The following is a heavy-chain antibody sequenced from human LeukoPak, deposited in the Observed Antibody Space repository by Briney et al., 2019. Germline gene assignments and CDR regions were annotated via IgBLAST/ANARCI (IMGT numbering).Heavy chain of an antibody. CDR3: ARRYYYDSSGYFDY. CDR1: GGSISSSSYY. J-gene: IGHJ4*02. Sequence: SETLSLTCTVSGGSISSSSYYWGWIRRPPGKGLEWIGSIYYSGSTYYNPSLKSRVTISVDTSKNQFSLKLSSVTAADTAVYYCARRYYYDSSGYFDYWGQGTLVTVSS. CDR2: IYYSGST. D-gene: IGHD3-22*01. V-gene: IGHV4-39*01.